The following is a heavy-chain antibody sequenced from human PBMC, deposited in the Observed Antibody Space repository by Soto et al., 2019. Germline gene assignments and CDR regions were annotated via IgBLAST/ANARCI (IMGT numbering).Heavy chain of an antibody. D-gene: IGHD5-12*01. CDR2: INHSGST. V-gene: IGHV4-34*01. CDR1: GGSFSGYY. Sequence: SETLSLTCAVYGGSFSGYYWSWIRQPPGKGLEWIGEINHSGSTNYTPSLKSRVTISVDTSKNQFSLKLSSVTAADTAVYYCARVGGLIGPAYSGYDRNWFDPWGQGTLVTVSS. J-gene: IGHJ5*02. CDR3: ARVGGLIGPAYSGYDRNWFDP.